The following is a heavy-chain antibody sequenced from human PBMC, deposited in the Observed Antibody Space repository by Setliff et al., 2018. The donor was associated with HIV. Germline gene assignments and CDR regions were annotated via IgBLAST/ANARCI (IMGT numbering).Heavy chain of an antibody. CDR2: IYTNGST. CDR1: GGSISSYF. CDR3: ARSRVRGVIIKGY. D-gene: IGHD3-10*01. J-gene: IGHJ4*02. V-gene: IGHV4-4*08. Sequence: SETLSLTCTVSGGSISSYFWSWIRQPPGKGLEWIGYIYTNGSTNYNPSLKSRVTISVDTSKNQFSLKLSSVTAADTAIYYCARSRVRGVIIKGYWGQGTPVTVSS.